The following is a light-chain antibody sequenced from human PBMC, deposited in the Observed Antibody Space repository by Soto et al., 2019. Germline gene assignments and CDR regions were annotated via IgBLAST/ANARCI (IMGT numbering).Light chain of an antibody. V-gene: IGLV2-23*01. CDR1: SSDVGSYNL. CDR3: CSYVGGHTWL. J-gene: IGLJ2*01. Sequence: QSVLTQPASVSGSPGQSITISCTGTSSDVGSYNLVSWYQQHPGKAPKVMIYEGSKRPSGVSNRFSGSKSGNTASLTISGLQAEDEADYYCCSYVGGHTWLFGGGTKVTVL. CDR2: EGS.